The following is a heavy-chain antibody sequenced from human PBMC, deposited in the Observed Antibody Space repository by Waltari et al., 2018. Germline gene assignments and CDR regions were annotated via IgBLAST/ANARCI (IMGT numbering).Heavy chain of an antibody. D-gene: IGHD4-17*01. CDR2: IYHSGST. CDR1: GYSISSGYY. V-gene: IGHV4-38-2*01. CDR3: ASMTTTGDY. J-gene: IGHJ4*02. Sequence: QVQLQESGPGLVKPSETLSLTCAVSGYSISSGYYWGWIRQPPGKGLEWIGSIYHSGSTYYNPSLKSRVTISVDTSKNQFSLKLSSVTAADTAMYYCASMTTTGDYWGQGTLVTVSS.